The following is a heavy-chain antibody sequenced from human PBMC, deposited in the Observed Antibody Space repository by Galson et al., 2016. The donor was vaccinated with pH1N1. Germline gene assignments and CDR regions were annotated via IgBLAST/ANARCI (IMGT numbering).Heavy chain of an antibody. CDR1: GFSLSTRGMR. CDR3: GRNPAFVGGGIDI. D-gene: IGHD2-15*01. CDR2: IEWDDDK. V-gene: IGHV2-70*04. J-gene: IGHJ3*02. Sequence: PALVTPTQTLTLTCTFSGFSLSTRGMRVSWIRQPPGKALEWLARIEWDDDKFYSTSLKTRLSISKDTSKNQVVLTMTNMDPEDTATYYCGRNPAFVGGGIDIWGRGTLVTVSS.